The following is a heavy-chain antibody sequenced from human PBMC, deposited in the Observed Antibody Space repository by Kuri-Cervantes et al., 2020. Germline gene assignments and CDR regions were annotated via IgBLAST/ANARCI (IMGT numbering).Heavy chain of an antibody. CDR3: ASTTQYSSSWHYYYYYGMDV. Sequence: GESLKISCAASGFTFSSYSMNWVRQAPGKGLEWVSSISSSSSYIYYADSVKGRFTISRDNSKNTLYLQMNSLRAEDTAVYYCASTTQYSSSWHYYYYYGMDVWGQGTTVTVSS. J-gene: IGHJ6*02. V-gene: IGHV3-21*01. D-gene: IGHD6-13*01. CDR1: GFTFSSYS. CDR2: ISSSSSYI.